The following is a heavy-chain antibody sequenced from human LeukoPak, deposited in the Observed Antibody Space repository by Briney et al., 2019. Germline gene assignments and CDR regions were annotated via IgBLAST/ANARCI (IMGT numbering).Heavy chain of an antibody. CDR1: GYTFSSYA. CDR2: IIPIFGTA. V-gene: IGHV1-69*13. CDR3: AREGGEYCSSTSCPFDY. Sequence: SVKVSCKASGYTFSSYAISWVRQAPGQGLEWMGGIIPIFGTANYAQKFQGRVTITADESTSTAYMELSSLRSEDTAVYYCAREGGEYCSSTSCPFDYWGQGTLVTVSS. D-gene: IGHD2-2*01. J-gene: IGHJ4*02.